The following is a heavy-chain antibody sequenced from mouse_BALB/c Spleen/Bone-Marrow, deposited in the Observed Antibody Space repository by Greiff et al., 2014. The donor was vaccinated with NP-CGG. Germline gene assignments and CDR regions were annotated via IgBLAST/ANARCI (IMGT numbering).Heavy chain of an antibody. CDR1: GYTFTSYT. CDR3: SRSTFAHVMDS. V-gene: IGHV1-4*01. J-gene: IGHJ4*01. CDR2: ITPNSDHT. Sequence: QVQLQQSGAELARPGASVKMSCKASGYTFTSYTMHWVKQRPGQGLEWIGHITPNSDHTNYNQKFKDRATLTADKSSSTAYMQLSSLTSEDSAIYYCSRSTFAHVMDSWGQGTSVTVSS.